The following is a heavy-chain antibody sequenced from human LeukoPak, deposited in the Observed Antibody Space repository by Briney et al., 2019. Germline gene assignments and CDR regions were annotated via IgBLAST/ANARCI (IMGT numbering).Heavy chain of an antibody. V-gene: IGHV3-30*02. CDR2: IRYDGSKK. J-gene: IGHJ4*02. D-gene: IGHD5-12*01. CDR1: GFTFSSYG. CDR3: ARGPSGYHNN. Sequence: GGSLRLSCAASGFTFSSYGMHGVGQAPGKGLEGVAFIRYDGSKKYYTDSVKGRFTISRDNSKNTLYLQINSPTAEDTAVYYCARGPSGYHNNGGQGTLVTVSS.